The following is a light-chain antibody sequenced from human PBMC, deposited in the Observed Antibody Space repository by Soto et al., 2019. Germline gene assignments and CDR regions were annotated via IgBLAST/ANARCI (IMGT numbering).Light chain of an antibody. CDR3: AAWDNSLRAVV. CDR2: DDN. Sequence: QSVLTQPPSVSAAPGQKVTISCSGSSSNIGNNYVAWYQHLPGTTPKLLFYDDNKRPSGIPDRFSASKSGTSATLGITGLQTGDEAHFYCAAWDNSLRAVVFGGGTQLTVL. CDR1: SSNIGNNY. V-gene: IGLV1-51*01. J-gene: IGLJ7*01.